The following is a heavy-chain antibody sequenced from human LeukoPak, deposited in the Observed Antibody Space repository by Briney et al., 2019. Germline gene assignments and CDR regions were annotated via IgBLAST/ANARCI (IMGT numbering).Heavy chain of an antibody. Sequence: PSQTLSLTCNVSGGSISSGGYYWSWIRQPPGKGLEWIGYFYHSGSTNYNPSLKSRVTISVDTSKNHFSLKLSSVTAADTAVYYCARGQWLPVFDFWGQGTLVTVSS. J-gene: IGHJ4*02. V-gene: IGHV4-61*03. CDR3: ARGQWLPVFDF. CDR1: GGSISSGGYY. CDR2: FYHSGST. D-gene: IGHD3-22*01.